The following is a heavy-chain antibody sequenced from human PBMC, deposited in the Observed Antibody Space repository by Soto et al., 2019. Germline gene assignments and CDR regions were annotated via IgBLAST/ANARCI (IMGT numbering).Heavy chain of an antibody. CDR1: GFTFSSYV. V-gene: IGHV3-23*01. CDR2: ISGSGGST. Sequence: EVQLLESGGGLVQPGGSLRLSCAASGFTFSSYVMSWVRQAPGKGLEWVSAISGSGGSTYYADSVKGRFTISRDNSKNTLYLQMNSLRAEDTAVYYCAKLCFDGSGSYYNAKLFDYWGQGTLVTVSS. D-gene: IGHD3-10*01. CDR3: AKLCFDGSGSYYNAKLFDY. J-gene: IGHJ4*02.